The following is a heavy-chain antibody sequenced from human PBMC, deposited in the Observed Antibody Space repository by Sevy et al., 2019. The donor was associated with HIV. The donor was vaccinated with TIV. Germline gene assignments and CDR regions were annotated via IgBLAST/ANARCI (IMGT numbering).Heavy chain of an antibody. CDR2: IYHSGST. Sequence: SETLSLTCAVSGYSISSGYYWGWIRQPPGKGLEWIGSIYHSGSTYYNPSLKSRVTISLDTSKNRFSLKLSHVTAADTAVYYCARDLSYKRNSMVRGVIIVGWFDPWGQGTLVTVSS. D-gene: IGHD3-10*01. CDR1: GYSISSGYY. CDR3: ARDLSYKRNSMVRGVIIVGWFDP. J-gene: IGHJ5*02. V-gene: IGHV4-38-2*02.